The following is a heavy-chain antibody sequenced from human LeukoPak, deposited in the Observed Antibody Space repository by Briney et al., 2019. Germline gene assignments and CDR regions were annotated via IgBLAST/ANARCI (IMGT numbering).Heavy chain of an antibody. V-gene: IGHV3-30-3*01. CDR2: ISYDGSNK. J-gene: IGHJ4*02. CDR1: GFTFSSYA. CDR3: ARDVTMIVVVEPRFDY. D-gene: IGHD3-22*01. Sequence: GGSLRLSCAASGFTFSSYAMPWVRQAPGKGLEWVAVISYDGSNKYYADSVKGRFTISRDNSKNTLYLQMNSLRAEDTAVYYCARDVTMIVVVEPRFDYWGQGTLVTVSS.